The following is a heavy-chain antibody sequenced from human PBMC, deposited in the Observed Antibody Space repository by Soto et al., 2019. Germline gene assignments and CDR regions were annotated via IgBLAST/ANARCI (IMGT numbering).Heavy chain of an antibody. J-gene: IGHJ6*02. CDR1: GYTFTSYY. CDR3: AREPGGFLEDYYYYGMDV. CDR2: INPSGGST. Sequence: GASVKVSCKASGYTFTSYYMHWVRQAPGQGLEWMGIINPSGGSTSYAQKFQGRVTMTRDTSTSTVYMELSSLRSEDTAVYYCAREPGGFLEDYYYYGMDVWGQGTTVTVS. D-gene: IGHD3-3*01. V-gene: IGHV1-46*01.